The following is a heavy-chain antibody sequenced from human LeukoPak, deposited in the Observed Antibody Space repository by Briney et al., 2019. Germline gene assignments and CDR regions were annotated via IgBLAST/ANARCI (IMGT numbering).Heavy chain of an antibody. CDR1: GYTFTSYG. Sequence: ASVKVSCKASGYTFTSYGISWVRQAPGQGLEWMGIINPSGGSTSYAQKFQGRVTMTRDTSTSTVYMELSSLRSEDTAVYYCARDWMDSSGYYNLFDPWGQGTLVTVSS. CDR2: INPSGGST. J-gene: IGHJ5*02. D-gene: IGHD3-22*01. V-gene: IGHV1-46*01. CDR3: ARDWMDSSGYYNLFDP.